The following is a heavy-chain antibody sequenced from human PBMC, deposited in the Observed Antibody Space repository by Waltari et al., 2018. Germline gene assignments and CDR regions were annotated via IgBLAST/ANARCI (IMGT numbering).Heavy chain of an antibody. CDR3: ARAPSRYGDSGPFDY. CDR1: GGTFSSYA. CDR2: SIPIFGTA. Sequence: QVPLVQSGAEVKKPGSSVKHSCKASGGTFSSYAISWVRQAPGQGLEWMGRSIPIFGTANYAQKFQVRVTITADKSTSTAYMELSSLRSEDTAVYYCARAPSRYGDSGPFDYWGQGTLVTVSS. J-gene: IGHJ4*02. D-gene: IGHD4-17*01. V-gene: IGHV1-69*08.